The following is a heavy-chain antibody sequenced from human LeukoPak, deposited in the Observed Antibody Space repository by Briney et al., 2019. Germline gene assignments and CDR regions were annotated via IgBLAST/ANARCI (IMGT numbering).Heavy chain of an antibody. J-gene: IGHJ3*01. CDR2: IFYTGST. Sequence: SETLSLTCTVSGGSLSSYYWSWIRPPPGKGLEWIGNIFYTGSTTYNPSLKSRVTIAVDTSRSQFSLKLSSMTAADTAMYYCARSAHYYYYSASYGVAFDVWGQGTMVTVSS. CDR1: GGSLSSYY. CDR3: ARSAHYYYYSASYGVAFDV. D-gene: IGHD3-22*01. V-gene: IGHV4-59*01.